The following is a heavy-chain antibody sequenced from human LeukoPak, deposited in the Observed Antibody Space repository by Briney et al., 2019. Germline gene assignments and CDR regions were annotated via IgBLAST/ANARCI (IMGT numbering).Heavy chain of an antibody. CDR2: ISYDGSNK. CDR3: ANLGYDISDY. J-gene: IGHJ4*02. Sequence: GGSLRLSCAASGFTFSSYGMHWVRQAPGKGLEWVAVISYDGSNKYYADSVKGRFTISRDNSKNTLYLQMNSLRAEDTAVYYCANLGYDISDYWGQGTLVTVSS. D-gene: IGHD3-9*01. V-gene: IGHV3-30*18. CDR1: GFTFSSYG.